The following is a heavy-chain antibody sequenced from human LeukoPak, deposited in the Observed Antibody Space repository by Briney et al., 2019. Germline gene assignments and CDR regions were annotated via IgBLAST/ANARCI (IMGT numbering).Heavy chain of an antibody. V-gene: IGHV1-69*04. D-gene: IGHD2-8*01. Sequence: ASVKVSCKASGGNFSSYAISWVRQAPGQGLGWMGRIIPILGIANYAQKFQGRVTITADKSTSTAYMELSSLRSEDTAVYYCARAPPYCTNGVCYLVYWGQGTLVTVSS. J-gene: IGHJ4*02. CDR3: ARAPPYCTNGVCYLVY. CDR1: GGNFSSYA. CDR2: IIPILGIA.